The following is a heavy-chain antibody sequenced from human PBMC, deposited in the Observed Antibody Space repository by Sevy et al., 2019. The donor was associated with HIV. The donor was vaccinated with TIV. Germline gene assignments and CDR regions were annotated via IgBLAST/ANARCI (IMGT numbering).Heavy chain of an antibody. CDR1: GFTFSDHY. V-gene: IGHV3-72*01. CDR2: IRDKYNSHTT. D-gene: IGHD6-13*01. Sequence: GGSLRLSCAASGFTFSDHYMDRVRQAPWKGLEWVGRIRDKYNSHTTEYAASVNGRFTISRDDSKKSLYLQLNSLKTEDTAVYYCARVRGSSWYESYFDYWGQGTLVTVSS. CDR3: ARVRGSSWYESYFDY. J-gene: IGHJ4*02.